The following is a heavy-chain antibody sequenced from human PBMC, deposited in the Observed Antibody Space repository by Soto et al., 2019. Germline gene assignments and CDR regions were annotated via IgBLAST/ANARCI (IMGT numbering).Heavy chain of an antibody. J-gene: IGHJ4*02. CDR3: AKDNTYCSGGSCPAYYFDY. CDR2: ISGSGGST. CDR1: GFTFSSYA. Sequence: GGSLRLSCAASGFTFSSYAMSWVRQAPGKGLEWVSAISGSGGSTYYADSVKGRFTISRDNSKNTLYLQMNSLRAEDTAVYYCAKDNTYCSGGSCPAYYFDYWGQGTLVTVSS. V-gene: IGHV3-23*01. D-gene: IGHD2-15*01.